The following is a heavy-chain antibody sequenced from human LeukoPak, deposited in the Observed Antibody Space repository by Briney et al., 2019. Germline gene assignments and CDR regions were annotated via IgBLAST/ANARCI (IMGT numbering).Heavy chain of an antibody. CDR2: IKGDGSKK. J-gene: IGHJ5*02. CDR3: ESTTGP. V-gene: IGHV3-7*03. CDR1: GFRFEHYW. D-gene: IGHD1-7*01. Sequence: GGSLRLSCAASGFRFEHYWMRWVRQAPGKGLEWVATIKGDGSKKDYVDSVKGRFTVSIDNAKNSLYLQMSSLRVEDTAIYYCESTTGPWGQGTLVTVSS.